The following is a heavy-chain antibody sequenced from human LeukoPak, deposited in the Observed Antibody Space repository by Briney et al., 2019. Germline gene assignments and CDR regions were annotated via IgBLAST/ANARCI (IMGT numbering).Heavy chain of an antibody. CDR2: IKQDGSEK. V-gene: IGHV3-7*01. CDR1: GFTFSSYW. J-gene: IGHJ4*02. Sequence: GGSLRLSCAASGFTFSSYWMNWVRQAPGKGLEWVANIKQDGSEKYYVDSVKGRFTISRDNAKNSLYLQMNSLRAEDTAVYYCARDGSYSSSWYFDYWGQGTLVTVSS. D-gene: IGHD6-13*01. CDR3: ARDGSYSSSWYFDY.